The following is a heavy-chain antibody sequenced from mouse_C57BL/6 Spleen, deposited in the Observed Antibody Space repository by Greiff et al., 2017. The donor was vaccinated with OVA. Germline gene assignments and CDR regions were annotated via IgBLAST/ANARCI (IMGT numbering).Heavy chain of an antibody. J-gene: IGHJ2*01. CDR2: IDPSDSET. CDR1: GYTFPSYW. D-gene: IGHD1-1*01. CDR3: DREGSYEGKAFDY. V-gene: IGHV1-52*01. Sequence: QVQLQQPGAALVRPGSSVKLSCKASGYTFPSYWMHWVKQRPIQGLEWIANIDPSDSETHYNQKFNDKATLTVDKSSSTAYMQLSSLTSEATAVYCCDREGSYEGKAFDYWGQGTTLTVAS.